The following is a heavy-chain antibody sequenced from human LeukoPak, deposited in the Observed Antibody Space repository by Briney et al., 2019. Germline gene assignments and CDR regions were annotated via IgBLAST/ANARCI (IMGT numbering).Heavy chain of an antibody. D-gene: IGHD2-2*01. J-gene: IGHJ5*02. CDR3: AKEYCSSTSCYPEDNWFDP. Sequence: HPGGSLRLSCAASGFTFTDYYMSWVRQAPGKGLEWVSAISGSGGSTYYADSVKGRFTISRDNSKNTLYLQMNSLRAEDTAVYYCAKEYCSSTSCYPEDNWFDPWGQGTLVTVSS. V-gene: IGHV3-23*01. CDR1: GFTFTDYY. CDR2: ISGSGGST.